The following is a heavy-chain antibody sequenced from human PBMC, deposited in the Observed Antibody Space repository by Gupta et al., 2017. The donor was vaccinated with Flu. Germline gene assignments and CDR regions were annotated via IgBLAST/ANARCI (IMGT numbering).Heavy chain of an antibody. D-gene: IGHD3-16*01. CDR3: AKGRSLITFGGGASYDV. CDR2: VSGSGGST. Sequence: VQLLETGGDFVQSGGSLRLTCVAPGFAFHKYVLNWARQAPGKGLEWVSAVSGSGGSTYYADAVKGRFIISRDNSKKTLYLQMDSLRVEDTAFYYCAKGRSLITFGGGASYDVWGQGTLVAVSS. V-gene: IGHV3-23*01. CDR1: GFAFHKYV. J-gene: IGHJ4*02.